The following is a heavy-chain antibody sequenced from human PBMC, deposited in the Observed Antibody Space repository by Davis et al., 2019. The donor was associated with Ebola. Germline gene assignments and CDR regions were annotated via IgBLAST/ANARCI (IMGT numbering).Heavy chain of an antibody. CDR1: GFTFSSYW. D-gene: IGHD6-19*01. J-gene: IGHJ4*02. V-gene: IGHV3-7*03. Sequence: GGSLRLSCAGSGFTFSSYWMSWVRQAPGKGLEWVANIEQDGSEKYYLDSVKGRFTISRDNAKNSLYLQMTSLRAEDTAVYYCATRGYSDGWPDYWGQGTLVIVSS. CDR3: ATRGYSDGWPDY. CDR2: IEQDGSEK.